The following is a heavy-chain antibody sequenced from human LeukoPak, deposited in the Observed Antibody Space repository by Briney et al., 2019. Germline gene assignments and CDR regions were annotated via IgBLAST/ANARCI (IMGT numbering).Heavy chain of an antibody. CDR1: GGSISSYY. D-gene: IGHD3-3*01. CDR2: IFFSGST. CDR3: AGMRAFGATDAFDI. V-gene: IGHV4-59*04. J-gene: IGHJ3*02. Sequence: PSETLSLTCTVSGGSISSYYWSWIRQPPGKGLEWIGHIFFSGSTFYNPSLKSRVSISVDTSKSQFSLSLTSVTAADTAVFFCAGMRAFGATDAFDIWGRGTLVTV.